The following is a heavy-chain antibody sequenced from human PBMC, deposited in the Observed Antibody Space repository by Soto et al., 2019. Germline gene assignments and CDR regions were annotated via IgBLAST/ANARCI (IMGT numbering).Heavy chain of an antibody. J-gene: IGHJ4*02. Sequence: APVKGSCRASVYSVSLYVINWVRQAPGQGLEWMGWINPSDGNRNFAQKFKDRVTMTTATSTNTVFLELRSLKSDDTAIYYCARDRLRGYDSSGFYSWGQGTMVTVSS. CDR3: ARDRLRGYDSSGFYS. CDR1: VYSVSLYV. V-gene: IGHV1-18*01. CDR2: INPSDGNR. D-gene: IGHD3-22*01.